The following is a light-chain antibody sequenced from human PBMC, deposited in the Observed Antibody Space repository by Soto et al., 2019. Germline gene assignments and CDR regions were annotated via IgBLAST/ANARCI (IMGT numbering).Light chain of an antibody. J-gene: IGLJ2*01. CDR3: CSYAGSYNVV. CDR2: DVS. CDR1: SSDVGGYNY. V-gene: IGLV2-11*01. Sequence: QSALTQPRSVSGSPGQSVTISCTGTSSDVGGYNYVSWYQQQPGKAPKLMIFDVSTRPSGVPDRFSGSKSGNTASLTISGLQAEDEADYYCCSYAGSYNVVFGGGTKLTVL.